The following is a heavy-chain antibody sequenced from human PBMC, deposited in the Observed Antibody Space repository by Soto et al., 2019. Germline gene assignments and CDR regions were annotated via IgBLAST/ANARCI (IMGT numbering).Heavy chain of an antibody. V-gene: IGHV3-74*03. D-gene: IGHD1-20*01. CDR1: GFTFSNYW. CDR2: ISNDGSRT. CDR3: ARDTPYNWNDMVDV. Sequence: EVQLVESGGGLVQPGGSLRLSCAASGFTFSNYWMHWVRLPPGKGLVWVSRISNDGSRTTYADSVKGRFTISRDNTKKTLYLQMNSLRVEDTAVYYCARDTPYNWNDMVDVWGKGTTVTVSS. J-gene: IGHJ6*04.